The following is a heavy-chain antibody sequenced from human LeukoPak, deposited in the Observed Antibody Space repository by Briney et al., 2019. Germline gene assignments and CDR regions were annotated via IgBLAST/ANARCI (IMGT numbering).Heavy chain of an antibody. CDR2: INPNSGGT. CDR1: GYTFTGYY. Sequence: GASVKVSCKTSGYTFTGYYMHWVRQAPGQGLEWMGWINPNSGGTNYAQKFQGRVTMTRDTSISTAYMELSRLRSDDTAVYYCARVRIGQQLDKYYYYAMDVWGQGTTVTVSS. D-gene: IGHD6-13*01. J-gene: IGHJ6*02. CDR3: ARVRIGQQLDKYYYYAMDV. V-gene: IGHV1-2*02.